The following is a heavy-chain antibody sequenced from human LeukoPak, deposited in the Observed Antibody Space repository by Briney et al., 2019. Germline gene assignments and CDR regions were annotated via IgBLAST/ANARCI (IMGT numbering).Heavy chain of an antibody. D-gene: IGHD3-10*01. V-gene: IGHV4-39*01. Sequence: SQTLSLTCSVSGGXISSSSQFGGWIRQPPGKGLEWIGAVFHSGITSYNPSLRSRVTISVDTSKNQFSLNLTSVTAADTAVYYCARQGITLIRGVKQYYFDYWGPGALVTVSS. CDR2: VFHSGIT. J-gene: IGHJ4*02. CDR1: GGXISSSSQF. CDR3: ARQGITLIRGVKQYYFDY.